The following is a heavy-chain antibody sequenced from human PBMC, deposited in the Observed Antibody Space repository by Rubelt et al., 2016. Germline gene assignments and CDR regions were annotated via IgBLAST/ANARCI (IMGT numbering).Heavy chain of an antibody. V-gene: IGHV4-39*01. CDR1: GGSISSSSYY. J-gene: IGHJ6*02. D-gene: IGHD1-26*01. Sequence: QVQAQESGPGLVKPSETLSLTCTVSGGSISSSSYYWDWIRQPPGKGLEWIGSLYYSGSTYYSPSLKSRVTISVDTSKNQFSLILTAVTAADAAVYYCARRSGSYYYYAMDVWGQGTTVTVSS. CDR3: ARRSGSYYYYAMDV. CDR2: LYYSGST.